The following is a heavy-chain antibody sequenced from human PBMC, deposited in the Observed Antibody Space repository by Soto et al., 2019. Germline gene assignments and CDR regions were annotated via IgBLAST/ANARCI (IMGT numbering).Heavy chain of an antibody. D-gene: IGHD4-17*01. J-gene: IGHJ4*02. V-gene: IGHV4-59*01. CDR3: ARGLFYGDYAFDY. CDR2: IYYSGST. Sequence: VQLQESGPGLVKPSETLSLTCTVSGGSISSYYWSWIRQPPGKGLEWIGYIYYSGSTNYNPSLKSRVTISVDTSKNQFSLKLSSVTAADTAVYYCARGLFYGDYAFDYWGQGTLVTVSS. CDR1: GGSISSYY.